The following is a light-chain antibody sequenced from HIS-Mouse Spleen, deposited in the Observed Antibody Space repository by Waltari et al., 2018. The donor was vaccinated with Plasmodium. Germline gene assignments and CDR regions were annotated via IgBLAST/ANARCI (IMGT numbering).Light chain of an antibody. V-gene: IGLV1-51*01. J-gene: IGLJ3*02. CDR1: TSDIGNTY. CDR3: GTWDSSLSAGV. Sequence: QSVLTQPPSVSAAPGQKVTISCSRRTSDIGNTYVSWYQQLPGTAPKLLIYDNNKRPSGIPDRFSGSKSGTSATLGITGLQTGDEADYYCGTWDSSLSAGVFGGGTKLTVL. CDR2: DNN.